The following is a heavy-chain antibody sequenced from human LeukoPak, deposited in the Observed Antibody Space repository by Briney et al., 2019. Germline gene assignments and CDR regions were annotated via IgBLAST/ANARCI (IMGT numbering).Heavy chain of an antibody. CDR3: AKGSHSSGWPEDWFDP. J-gene: IGHJ5*02. V-gene: IGHV3-30*02. Sequence: QSGGSLRLSCAASGFTFSAYGVHWLRQAPGKGLEWVTFIRYDGAYEYYADSVKGRFAVSRDNSKNTLYLQMKSLTTEDTAVYYCAKGSHSSGWPEDWFDPWGQGTLVTVSS. CDR2: IRYDGAYE. CDR1: GFTFSAYG. D-gene: IGHD6-19*01.